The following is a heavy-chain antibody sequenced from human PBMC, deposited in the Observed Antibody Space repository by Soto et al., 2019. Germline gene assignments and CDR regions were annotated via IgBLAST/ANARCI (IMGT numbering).Heavy chain of an antibody. J-gene: IGHJ3*02. CDR2: IYYSGST. CDR3: ARPIGTTINDAFDI. D-gene: IGHD1-1*01. Sequence: SETLSLTCPVSGGSISSYYWSWIRQPPGKGLEWIGYIYYSGSTNYNPSLKSRVTISVDTSKNQFSLKLSSVTAADTAVYYCARPIGTTINDAFDIWGQGTMVTVSS. CDR1: GGSISSYY. V-gene: IGHV4-59*01.